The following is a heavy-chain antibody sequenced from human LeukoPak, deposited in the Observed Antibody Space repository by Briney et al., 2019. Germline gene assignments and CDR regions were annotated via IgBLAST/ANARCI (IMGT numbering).Heavy chain of an antibody. V-gene: IGHV1-2*06. D-gene: IGHD2-21*01. CDR2: INPNSGGT. J-gene: IGHJ4*02. CDR3: ARVLRYCGGDCYDY. Sequence: ASVKVSCKASGYTFTGYYMHWVRQALGQGLEWMGRINPNSGGTNYAQKFQGRVTMTRDTSISTAYMELSRLRSDDTAVYYCARVLRYCGGDCYDYWGQGTLVTVSS. CDR1: GYTFTGYY.